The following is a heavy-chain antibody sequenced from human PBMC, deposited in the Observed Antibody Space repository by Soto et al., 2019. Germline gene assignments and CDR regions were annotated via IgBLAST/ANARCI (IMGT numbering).Heavy chain of an antibody. V-gene: IGHV3-30*18. D-gene: IGHD3-22*01. CDR3: AKDLGYYDASGQLDY. J-gene: IGHJ4*02. CDR2: ISHDGGSS. Sequence: QVQLVESGGGVVQPGRSLRLSCAASGFTFSSYVMHWVRQAPGKGLEWVGIISHDGGSSYHADSVKGRFTISRDNSKNTLYLHMNSLRAEDTALYYCAKDLGYYDASGQLDYWGQGTLGTVSS. CDR1: GFTFSSYV.